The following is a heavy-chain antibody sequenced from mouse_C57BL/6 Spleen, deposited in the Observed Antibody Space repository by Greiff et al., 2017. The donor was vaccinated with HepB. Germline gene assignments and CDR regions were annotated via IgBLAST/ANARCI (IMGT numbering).Heavy chain of an antibody. CDR2: IWSGGST. CDR3: ARTYYDYDGGSWCAY. Sequence: QVQLKQSGPGLVQPSQSLSIPCTVSGFSLTSYGVHWVRQSPGKGLEWLGVIWSGGSTDYNAAFISRLSISKDNSKSQVFFKMNSLQADDTAIYYCARTYYDYDGGSWCAYWGQGTLVTVSA. J-gene: IGHJ3*01. CDR1: GFSLTSYG. D-gene: IGHD2-4*01. V-gene: IGHV2-2*01.